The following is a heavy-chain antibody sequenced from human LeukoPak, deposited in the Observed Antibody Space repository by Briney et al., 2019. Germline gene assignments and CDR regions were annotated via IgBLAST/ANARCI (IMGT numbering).Heavy chain of an antibody. J-gene: IGHJ4*02. CDR2: INHSGST. D-gene: IGHD3-10*01. CDR1: GGSFSGYY. V-gene: IGHV4-34*01. CDR3: ARGPPSNGSGKGGLNYSDY. Sequence: PSETLSLTCAVYGGSFSGYYWSWIRQPPGKGLEWIGEINHSGSTNYNPSLKSRVTISVDTSKNQFSLKLSSVTAADTAVYYCARGPPSNGSGKGGLNYSDYWGQGTLVTVSS.